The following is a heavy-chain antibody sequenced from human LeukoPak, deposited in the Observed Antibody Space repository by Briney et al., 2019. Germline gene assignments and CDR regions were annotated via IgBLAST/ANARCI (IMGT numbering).Heavy chain of an antibody. J-gene: IGHJ4*02. CDR2: IYTSGST. CDR3: ARHSNSGSYYDY. Sequence: PSETLSLTCTVSGGSISSYYWSWIRQPAGKGLEWIGRIYTSGSTNYDPSLKSRVTISVDTSKNQFSLKLSSVTAADTAVYYCARHSNSGSYYDYWGQGTLVTVSS. CDR1: GGSISSYY. V-gene: IGHV4-4*07. D-gene: IGHD1-26*01.